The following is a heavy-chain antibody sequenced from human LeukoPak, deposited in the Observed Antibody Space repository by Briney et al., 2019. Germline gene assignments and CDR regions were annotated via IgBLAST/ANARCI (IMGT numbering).Heavy chain of an antibody. CDR2: INHSGST. J-gene: IGHJ4*02. CDR1: GGSFSGYY. Sequence: ASETLSLTCAVYGGSFSGYYWSWIRRPPGKGLEWIGEINHSGSTNYNPSLKSRVTISVDTSKNQFSLKLSSVTAADTAVYYCARGRDYYDSSGGYWGQGTLVTVSS. V-gene: IGHV4-34*01. D-gene: IGHD3-22*01. CDR3: ARGRDYYDSSGGY.